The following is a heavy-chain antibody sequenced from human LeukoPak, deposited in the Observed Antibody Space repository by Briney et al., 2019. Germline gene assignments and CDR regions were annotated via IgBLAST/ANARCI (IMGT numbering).Heavy chain of an antibody. CDR1: GFTFSAYY. Sequence: KPGGSLRLSCAASGFTFSAYYMNWIRQAPGKGLEWVSYISSSGSTIYYADSVKGRFTISRDNAKNSLYLQMNSLRAEDTAVYYCARSRGYYYDSSGYLPFDYWGQGTLVTVSS. CDR2: ISSSGSTI. CDR3: ARSRGYYYDSSGYLPFDY. J-gene: IGHJ4*02. V-gene: IGHV3-11*04. D-gene: IGHD3-22*01.